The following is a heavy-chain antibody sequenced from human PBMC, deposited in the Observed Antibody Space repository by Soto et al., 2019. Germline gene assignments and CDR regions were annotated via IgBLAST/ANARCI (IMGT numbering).Heavy chain of an antibody. CDR1: GGSISSGGYY. V-gene: IGHV4-31*03. CDR2: IYYSGST. CDR3: ARDGSTMVRGVITRSGMDV. J-gene: IGHJ6*02. Sequence: QVQLQESGPGLVKPSQTLSLTCTVSGGSISSGGYYWSWIRQHPGKGLEWIGYIYYSGSTYYNPSLKSRVTISVATSKNQFSLKLSSVTAADTAVYYCARDGSTMVRGVITRSGMDVWGQGTTVTVSS. D-gene: IGHD3-10*01.